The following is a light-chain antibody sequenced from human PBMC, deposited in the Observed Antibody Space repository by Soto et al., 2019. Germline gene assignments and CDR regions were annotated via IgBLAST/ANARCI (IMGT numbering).Light chain of an antibody. CDR3: QQYGRSYT. CDR2: GAS. V-gene: IGKV3-20*01. Sequence: EIVLTQSPGTLSLSPGERATLSCRASQSVSTSYLAWYQQKPGQAPRLLISGASRRATGIPDRFSGSGSGTDFTLTISRLEPEDFAVYYCQQYGRSYTFGQGTKLEIK. CDR1: QSVSTSY. J-gene: IGKJ2*01.